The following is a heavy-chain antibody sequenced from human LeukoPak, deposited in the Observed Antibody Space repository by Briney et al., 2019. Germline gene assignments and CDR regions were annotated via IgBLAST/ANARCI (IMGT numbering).Heavy chain of an antibody. Sequence: ASVKVSCKASGYTFTSYDINWVRQATGQGLEWMGWMNPNSGNTGYAQKFQGRVTITRNTSISTAYMELSSLRSEDTAVYYCARGYRYGYEADYWGQGTLVTASS. CDR3: ARGYRYGYEADY. J-gene: IGHJ4*02. CDR1: GYTFTSYD. CDR2: MNPNSGNT. V-gene: IGHV1-8*03. D-gene: IGHD5-18*01.